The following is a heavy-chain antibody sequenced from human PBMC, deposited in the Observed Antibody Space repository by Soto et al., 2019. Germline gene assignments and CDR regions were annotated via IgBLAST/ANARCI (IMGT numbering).Heavy chain of an antibody. CDR2: MNPNSGNT. CDR3: ARVALIPLRTPLGFDY. Sequence: QVQLVQSGAEVKKPGASVKVSCKASGYTFTSYDINWVRQATGQGLEWMGWMNPNSGNTGYAQKFQGRVTMTMNTSISTAYMELSSLISEDTAVYYCARVALIPLRTPLGFDYWGQGTLVTVSS. D-gene: IGHD2-21*01. CDR1: GYTFTSYD. V-gene: IGHV1-8*01. J-gene: IGHJ4*02.